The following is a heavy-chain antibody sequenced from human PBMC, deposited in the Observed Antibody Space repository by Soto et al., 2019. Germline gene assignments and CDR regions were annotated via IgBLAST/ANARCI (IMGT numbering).Heavy chain of an antibody. J-gene: IGHJ4*02. V-gene: IGHV3-74*01. Sequence: EVQLVESGGGLVQPGGSLRLSCAASGFTFSSHWMHWVRQAPGKGLVWVSRINSDGSSTSYAGSVKGRFTISRDNAKNTLYLQMNSLRAEDTAVYYCARDQPYFDGGFGYWGQGTLVTVSS. CDR1: GFTFSSHW. CDR3: ARDQPYFDGGFGY. CDR2: INSDGSST. D-gene: IGHD3-9*01.